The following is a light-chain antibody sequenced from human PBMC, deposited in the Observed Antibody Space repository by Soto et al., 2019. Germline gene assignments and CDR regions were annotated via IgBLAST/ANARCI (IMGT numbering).Light chain of an antibody. V-gene: IGLV2-23*01. CDR1: SSDVGSYNF. Sequence: QSVLTQPASVSGSPGQSITISCSGTSSDVGSYNFVSWYQQHPGTAPKLLIYEGSKRPSGVSNRFSGSKSGNTASLTISGLQAEDEADYCCCSYAGSNNFVFGTGTKVTVL. CDR3: CSYAGSNNFV. J-gene: IGLJ1*01. CDR2: EGS.